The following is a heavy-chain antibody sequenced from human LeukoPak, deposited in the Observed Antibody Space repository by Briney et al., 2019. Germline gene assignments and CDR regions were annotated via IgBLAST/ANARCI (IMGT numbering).Heavy chain of an antibody. CDR1: GGSISGSGYY. J-gene: IGHJ4*02. V-gene: IGHV4-39*07. CDR3: ARGPYYFDS. Sequence: SETLSLTCTVSGGSISGSGYYWGWVRQAPGKGLEWIGSIYHSGTTYYNPYLKSRVTISVDTSRNQFSVRLSSVTAADTAVHYCARGPYYFDSWGQGTLVTASS. CDR2: IYHSGTT.